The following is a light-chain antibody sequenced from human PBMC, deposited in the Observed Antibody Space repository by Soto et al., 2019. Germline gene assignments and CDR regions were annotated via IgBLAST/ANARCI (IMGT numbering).Light chain of an antibody. J-gene: IGLJ3*02. CDR1: SSNIGNSY. CDR2: RNN. V-gene: IGLV1-47*01. Sequence: QSVLTQPPSASGTPGQRVTISCSGSSSNIGNSYVYWYQQLPGAAPKLLIYRNNQRPSGVPDRVSGSKSGTSASLAISGVGSEDEADYYCAAWDDSLSGRVFGGGTKLTVL. CDR3: AAWDDSLSGRV.